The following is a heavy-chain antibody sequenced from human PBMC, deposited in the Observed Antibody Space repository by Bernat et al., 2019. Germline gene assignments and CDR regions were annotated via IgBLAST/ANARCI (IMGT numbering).Heavy chain of an antibody. V-gene: IGHV3-21*01. CDR2: ISSSSSYI. CDR3: ARALGVGVTRIGDVFDI. D-gene: IGHD1-26*01. Sequence: EVQLVESGGGLVKPGGSLRLSCAASGFIFSSYSMNWVRQAPGKGLEWVSSISSSSSYIYYADSMKGRFTISRDNAKNSLYLQMNSLRAEDTAVYYFARALGVGVTRIGDVFDIWGQGTMVTVSS. J-gene: IGHJ3*02. CDR1: GFIFSSYS.